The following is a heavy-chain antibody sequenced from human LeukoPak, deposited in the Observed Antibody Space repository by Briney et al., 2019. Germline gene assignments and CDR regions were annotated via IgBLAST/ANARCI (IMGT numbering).Heavy chain of an antibody. CDR2: IIPIFGTA. D-gene: IGHD1-26*01. CDR3: ARVSWEGFAYYYMDV. V-gene: IGHV1-69*05. J-gene: IGHJ6*03. Sequence: ASVKVSCKASGGTFSSYAISWVRQAPGQGLEWMGGIIPIFGTANYAQKFQARVTITTDESTSTAYMELSSLRSEDTAVYYCARVSWEGFAYYYMDVWGKGTTVTVSS. CDR1: GGTFSSYA.